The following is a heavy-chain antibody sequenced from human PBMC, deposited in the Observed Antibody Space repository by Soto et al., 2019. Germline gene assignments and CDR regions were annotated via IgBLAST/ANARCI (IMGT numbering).Heavy chain of an antibody. CDR3: ARGGTAAAGTRAYDI. V-gene: IGHV1-18*01. CDR1: GYTFSEYG. D-gene: IGHD6-13*01. J-gene: IGHJ3*02. Sequence: QAHLVQSGAEVKKPGASVKVSCKASGYTFSEYGVSWVRQAPGQGLQWLGWISANNGDTNYAQNIKGRGTITIETTTSTAYLELRSLRADDTAVYYCARGGTAAAGTRAYDIWDQGTMVTVSS. CDR2: ISANNGDT.